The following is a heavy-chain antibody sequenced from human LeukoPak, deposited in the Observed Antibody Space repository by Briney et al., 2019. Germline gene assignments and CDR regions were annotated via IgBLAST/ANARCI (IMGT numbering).Heavy chain of an antibody. J-gene: IGHJ4*02. Sequence: GGSLRLSCAAAGFTLSTYAMNWDRQAPGKGLEWVSAISPIGSRTYYADSVKGRFTISRDNSKNTLYLQMNSLRAGDTAIYYSANASTVLNPIYSWAQGTLVTVSS. D-gene: IGHD3-3*01. V-gene: IGHV3-23*01. CDR2: ISPIGSRT. CDR1: GFTLSTYA. CDR3: ANASTVLNPIYS.